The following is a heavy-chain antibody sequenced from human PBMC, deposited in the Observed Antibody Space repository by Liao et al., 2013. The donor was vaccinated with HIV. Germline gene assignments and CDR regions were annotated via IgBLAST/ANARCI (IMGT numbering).Heavy chain of an antibody. CDR2: INHSGNT. Sequence: QVQLQQWGAGLLKPSETLSLTCAVYGGSFSGYYWSWIRQPPGKGLEWIGEINHSGNTSYNPSLRGRVTISLDTSKNQFSLRLNSVTAADTAFYYCARAVRDLVGARGHFDYWGQGTLVTVST. V-gene: IGHV4-34*01. D-gene: IGHD1-26*01. J-gene: IGHJ4*02. CDR3: ARAVRDLVGARGHFDY. CDR1: GGSFSGYY.